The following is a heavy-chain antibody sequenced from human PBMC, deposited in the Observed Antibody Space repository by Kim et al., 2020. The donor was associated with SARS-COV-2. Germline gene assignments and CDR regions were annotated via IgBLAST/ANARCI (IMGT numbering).Heavy chain of an antibody. CDR3: ARDGPIGSA. V-gene: IGHV1-3*04. Sequence: ASVKVPCKTSGYIFTDYAIYWVRQAPGQGLEWMGWIRSGSGETRYSQKLQGKVTFTRDTSANTVYIDVRSLTSEDTAVYYCARDGPIGSAWGQGTLVTVSS. J-gene: IGHJ5*02. D-gene: IGHD3-10*01. CDR1: GYIFTDYA. CDR2: IRSGSGET.